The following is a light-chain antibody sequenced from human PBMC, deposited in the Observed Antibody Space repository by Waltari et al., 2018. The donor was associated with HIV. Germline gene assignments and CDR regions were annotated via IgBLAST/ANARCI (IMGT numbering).Light chain of an antibody. J-gene: IGKJ2*01. CDR1: RSPTYTDGKTH. CDR2: EVS. CDR3: MQTVELPYT. V-gene: IGKV2D-29*01. Sequence: MMTQTPLSLSVTPGQPASISCRSSRSPTYTDGKTHLYWILQRPGLPPHPLVYEVSKRVSGVPERFSGSGSGTDCTLHIRRVEAEDVGVYYCMQTVELPYTFGQGTKLEIK.